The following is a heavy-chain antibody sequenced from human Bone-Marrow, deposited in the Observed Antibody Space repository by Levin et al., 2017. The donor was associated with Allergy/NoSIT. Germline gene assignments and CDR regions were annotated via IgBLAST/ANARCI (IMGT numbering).Heavy chain of an antibody. CDR3: ARGPGYCGGDCHPGMDV. V-gene: IGHV1-8*01. Sequence: GESLKISCKASGYTFTSYDINWVRQATGQGLEWMGWMNPNSGNTGYAQKFQGRVTMTRNTSISTAYMELSSLRSEDTAVYYCARGPGYCGGDCHPGMDVWGQGTTVTVSS. D-gene: IGHD2-21*02. CDR2: MNPNSGNT. J-gene: IGHJ6*02. CDR1: GYTFTSYD.